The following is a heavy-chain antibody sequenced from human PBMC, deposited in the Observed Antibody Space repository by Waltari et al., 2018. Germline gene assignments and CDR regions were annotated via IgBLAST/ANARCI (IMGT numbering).Heavy chain of an antibody. J-gene: IGHJ4*02. D-gene: IGHD6-6*01. V-gene: IGHV3-48*04. CDR3: ARGEYSLTY. CDR2: IRSSSDTI. Sequence: EVQLVESGGGLVQPGGSLRLSCAASGFTFSSYSMNWVRQAPGKGLEWISYIRSSSDTIYYADSVKGRFTISRDNANNSLYLQMNSLRVEDTAVYYCARGEYSLTYWGQGTRVTVPS. CDR1: GFTFSSYS.